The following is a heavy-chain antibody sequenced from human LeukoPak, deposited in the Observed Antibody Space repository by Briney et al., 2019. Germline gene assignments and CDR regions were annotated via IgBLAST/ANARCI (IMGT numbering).Heavy chain of an antibody. D-gene: IGHD2-8*02. J-gene: IGHJ4*02. V-gene: IGHV4-31*03. Sequence: PSETLSLTCTVSGGSVSSGGYYWSWIRQHPGKGLEWIGYIYYSGSTYYNPSLKSRVTMSVDTSKNQFSLKLSSVTAADTAVYYCARLAAAGVSGYWGQGTLVTVSS. CDR2: IYYSGST. CDR3: ARLAAAGVSGY. CDR1: GGSVSSGGYY.